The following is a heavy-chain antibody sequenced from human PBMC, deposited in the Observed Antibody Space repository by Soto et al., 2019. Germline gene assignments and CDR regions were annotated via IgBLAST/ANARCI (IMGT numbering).Heavy chain of an antibody. CDR1: GCTLTELS. D-gene: IGHD6-6*01. J-gene: IGHJ6*02. V-gene: IGHV1-24*01. CDR2: FDPEDGET. Sequence: PSVTVSCKVSGCTLTELSMHWVRQSPGKGLEWMGGFDPEDGETIYAQKFQGRVTMTEDTSTDTAYMELSSLRSEDTAVYYCATGIAAPYYGMDVWGQGTTVTVSS. CDR3: ATGIAAPYYGMDV.